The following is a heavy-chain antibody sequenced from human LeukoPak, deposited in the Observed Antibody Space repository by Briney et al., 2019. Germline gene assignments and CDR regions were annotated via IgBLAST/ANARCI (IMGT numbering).Heavy chain of an antibody. CDR3: ARGPVSFADY. J-gene: IGHJ4*02. D-gene: IGHD2-2*01. CDR1: GGSISSYY. CDR2: IYYSGST. Sequence: NPSETLSLTCTVSGGSISSYYWSWIRQPPGKGLEWIGYIYYSGSTNYSPSLKSRVTISVDTSKNQFSLKLSSVTAADTAVYYCARGPVSFADYWGQGTLVTVSS. V-gene: IGHV4-59*08.